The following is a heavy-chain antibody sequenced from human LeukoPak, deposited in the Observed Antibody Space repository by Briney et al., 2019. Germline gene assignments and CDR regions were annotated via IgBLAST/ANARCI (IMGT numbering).Heavy chain of an antibody. CDR3: GRTDETAPAEGFER. J-gene: IGHJ1*01. Sequence: GGSLRLSCAASGFSFSSYHMSWVRQAPGKGLEWVSVIYSGGSTYYADSVKGRFTISRDNSKNTLYLQKKSLRAEDTAVYYCGRTDETAPAEGFERWGQGTLVSVCS. V-gene: IGHV3-53*01. CDR1: GFSFSSYH. CDR2: IYSGGST.